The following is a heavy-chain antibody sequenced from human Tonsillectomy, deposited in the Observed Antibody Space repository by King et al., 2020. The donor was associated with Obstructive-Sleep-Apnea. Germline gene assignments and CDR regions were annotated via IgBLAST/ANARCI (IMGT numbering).Heavy chain of an antibody. CDR1: GFTFSSYG. CDR3: AKISTVVTPGSLLDY. V-gene: IGHV3-30*18. CDR2: ISYDGSNK. Sequence: HVQLVESGGGVVQPGRSLRLSCAASGFTFSSYGMHWVRQAPGKGLEWVAVISYDGSNKYYADSVKGRFTISRDNSKNTLYLQMNSLRAEDTAVYYCAKISTVVTPGSLLDYWGQGTLVTVSS. J-gene: IGHJ4*02. D-gene: IGHD4-23*01.